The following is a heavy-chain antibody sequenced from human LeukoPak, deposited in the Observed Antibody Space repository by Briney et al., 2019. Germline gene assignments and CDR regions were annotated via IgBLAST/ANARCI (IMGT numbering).Heavy chain of an antibody. CDR3: AKERATGTYYYYGMDV. CDR1: GFTFSSYA. CDR2: ISGSGGST. V-gene: IGHV3-23*01. Sequence: GGSLRLSCAASGFTFSSYAMSWVRQAPGKGLEWVSAISGSGGSTYYADSVKGRFTISRDNSKNTLYLQMNSLRAEDTAVYYCAKERATGTYYYYGMDVWGQGTTVTVSS. J-gene: IGHJ6*02. D-gene: IGHD1-1*01.